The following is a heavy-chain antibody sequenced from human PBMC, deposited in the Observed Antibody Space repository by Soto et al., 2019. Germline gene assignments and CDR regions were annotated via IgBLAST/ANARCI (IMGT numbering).Heavy chain of an antibody. V-gene: IGHV1-69*06. CDR3: ARGRITLFGVGYYYYGMDV. CDR1: GGTFSSYA. CDR2: IIPIFGTA. D-gene: IGHD3-3*01. J-gene: IGHJ6*02. Sequence: ASVKVSCNAAGGTFSSYAISWVRQALGQGLEWMGGIIPIFGTANYAQKFQGRVTITADKSTSTAYMELSSLRSEDTAVYYCARGRITLFGVGYYYYGMDVWGQGTTVTVSS.